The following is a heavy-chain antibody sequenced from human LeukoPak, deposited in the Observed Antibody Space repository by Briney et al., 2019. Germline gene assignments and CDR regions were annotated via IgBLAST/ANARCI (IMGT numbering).Heavy chain of an antibody. D-gene: IGHD7-27*01. CDR2: IYTSGST. CDR1: GGSISSYY. CDR3: AAHTPGGNWGYDY. Sequence: SETLSLTCTVSGGSISSYYWSWIRQPAGKGPEWIGRIYTSGSTNYNPSLKSRVTMSVDTSKNQFSLKLNSVTAADTAVYYCAAHTPGGNWGYDYWGQGTLVTVSS. J-gene: IGHJ4*02. V-gene: IGHV4-4*07.